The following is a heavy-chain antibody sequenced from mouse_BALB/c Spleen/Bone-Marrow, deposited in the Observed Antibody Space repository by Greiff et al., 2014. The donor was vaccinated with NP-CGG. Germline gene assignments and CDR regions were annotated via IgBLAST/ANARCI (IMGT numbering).Heavy chain of an antibody. CDR3: ARSGENYGSMDY. CDR2: ISDGGSYT. J-gene: IGHJ4*01. D-gene: IGHD1-1*02. V-gene: IGHV5-4*02. Sequence: EVKLVESGGGLVKPGGSLKLSCAASGFTFSDFYMFWVRQTPEKRLEWVGTISDGGSYTYYPDNVKGPFTISRDNAKNNLYLQMSSLKSDDTAMYYCARSGENYGSMDYWGQGTSLTVSS. CDR1: GFTFSDFY.